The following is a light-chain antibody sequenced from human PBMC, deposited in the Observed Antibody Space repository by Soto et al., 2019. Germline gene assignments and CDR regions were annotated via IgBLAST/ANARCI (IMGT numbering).Light chain of an antibody. CDR1: QSVSSTY. CDR3: QQRSDWPPVT. Sequence: LPRAPGSLSLSRGERATLSCRSSQSVSSTYLIWYQQKTRQAPRLLIYGASSRATGGPDRFSGSGGGTDFTLAISSLEHEDFSVYYCQQRSDWPPVTFGGGTKVDIK. J-gene: IGKJ4*02. V-gene: IGKV3D-20*02. CDR2: GAS.